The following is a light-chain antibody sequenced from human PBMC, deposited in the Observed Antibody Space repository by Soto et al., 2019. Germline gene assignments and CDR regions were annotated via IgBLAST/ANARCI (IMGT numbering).Light chain of an antibody. CDR3: RLYIGATTYG. CDR2: EGD. V-gene: IGLV2-23*01. Sequence: QSVLAQPASVTPSPGHAITICCTGTSGFVGSFSLVSSYQQHPGKAPKVMISEGDRRPSGVPDRFSGSTSVNSASRDISGLQAVDAADYYCRLYIGATTYGFGTGTQATAL. J-gene: IGLJ1*01. CDR1: SGFVGSFSL.